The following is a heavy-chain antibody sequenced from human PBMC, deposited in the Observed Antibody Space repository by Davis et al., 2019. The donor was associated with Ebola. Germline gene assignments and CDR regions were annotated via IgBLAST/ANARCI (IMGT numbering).Heavy chain of an antibody. CDR3: ARGNTIAAAGTGYYFDY. D-gene: IGHD6-13*01. CDR2: IYHSGST. J-gene: IGHJ4*02. CDR1: SGSISSYY. Sequence: SETLSLTCTVSSGSISSYYWSWIRQPPGKGLEWIGYIYHSGSTNYNPSLKSRVTMSVDTSKNQFSLKLSSVTAADTAVYFCARGNTIAAAGTGYYFDYWGQGTLVTVSS. V-gene: IGHV4-59*12.